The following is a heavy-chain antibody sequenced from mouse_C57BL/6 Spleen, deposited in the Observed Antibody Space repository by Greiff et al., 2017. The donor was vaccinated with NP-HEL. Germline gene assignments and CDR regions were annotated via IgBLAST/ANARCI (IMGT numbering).Heavy chain of an antibody. J-gene: IGHJ2*01. Sequence: QVQLQQSGAELARPGASVKLSCKASGYTFTSYGISWVKQRTGQGLEWIGEIYPRSGNTYYNEKFKGKATLTADKSSSTAYMELRSLTSEDSAVYFCARSGGSSYERGYFDYWGQGTTLTVSS. CDR1: GYTFTSYG. D-gene: IGHD1-1*01. CDR3: ARSGGSSYERGYFDY. V-gene: IGHV1-81*01. CDR2: IYPRSGNT.